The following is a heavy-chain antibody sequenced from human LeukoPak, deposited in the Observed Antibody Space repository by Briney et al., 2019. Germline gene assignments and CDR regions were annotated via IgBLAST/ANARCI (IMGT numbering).Heavy chain of an antibody. CDR1: GFTVSSNY. CDR3: AKGPDILNGWYYFDY. V-gene: IGHV3-53*05. Sequence: PGGSLRLSCAASGFTVSSNYMSWVRQAPGKGLEWVSVIYSGGGTYYADSVKGRFTISRDNSKNTLYLQMNSLRAEDTAVYYCAKGPDILNGWYYFDYWGQGTLVTVSS. CDR2: IYSGGGT. D-gene: IGHD6-19*01. J-gene: IGHJ4*02.